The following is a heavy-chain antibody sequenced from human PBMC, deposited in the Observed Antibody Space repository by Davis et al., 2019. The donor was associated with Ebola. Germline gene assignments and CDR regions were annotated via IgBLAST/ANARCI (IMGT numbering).Heavy chain of an antibody. Sequence: GESLKISCAASGFTFSSYAMSWVRQAPGKGLEWVSAISGSGGSTCYADSVKGRFTISRDNSKNTLYLQMNSLRAEDTAVYYCAKNTLRSVVLYFDYWGQGTLVTVSS. V-gene: IGHV3-23*01. D-gene: IGHD5-12*01. CDR1: GFTFSSYA. CDR3: AKNTLRSVVLYFDY. CDR2: ISGSGGST. J-gene: IGHJ4*02.